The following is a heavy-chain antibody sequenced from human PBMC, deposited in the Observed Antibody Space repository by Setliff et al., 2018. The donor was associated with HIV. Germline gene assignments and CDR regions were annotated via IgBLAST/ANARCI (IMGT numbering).Heavy chain of an antibody. V-gene: IGHV4-38-2*02. CDR1: GYSISSGYY. CDR2: IYHSGIT. CDR3: ARGSRQLTIFGVVFKTNYYFMDV. D-gene: IGHD3-3*01. Sequence: LTCTVSGYSISSGYYWGWIRQPPGKGLEWIGSIYHSGITYYNSSLKSRVTISVDTSKNQFSLTLNSVTAADTAVYYCARGSRQLTIFGVVFKTNYYFMDVWGKGTAVTV. J-gene: IGHJ6*03.